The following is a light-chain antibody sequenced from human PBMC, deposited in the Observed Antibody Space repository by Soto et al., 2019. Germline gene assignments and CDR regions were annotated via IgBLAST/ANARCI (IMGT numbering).Light chain of an antibody. CDR2: GSS. CDR1: QSVSSN. Sequence: EIVITQSPATLSVSPGERATLSCRASQSVSSNLAWYQQEPSQAPRLLIYGSSTRATGVPARFSGSGSGTEFTLTISSLQSEDFAVYYCQQYNNWPLTFGQGTKVDIK. CDR3: QQYNNWPLT. J-gene: IGKJ1*01. V-gene: IGKV3D-15*01.